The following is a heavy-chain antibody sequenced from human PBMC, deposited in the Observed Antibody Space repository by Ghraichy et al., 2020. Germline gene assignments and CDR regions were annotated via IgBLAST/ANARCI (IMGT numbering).Heavy chain of an antibody. D-gene: IGHD2-15*01. Sequence: ASVKVSCKASGHSFTSSGISWVRQAPGQGLEWMGWVSAYNGITNYAQTLQDRVTMTTDTSTTTVYMELRSLRSDDTAVYYCARTPATYISSYSRYFDLWGRGTLVTVSS. CDR3: ARTPATYISSYSRYFDL. CDR2: VSAYNGIT. V-gene: IGHV1-18*01. J-gene: IGHJ2*01. CDR1: GHSFTSSG.